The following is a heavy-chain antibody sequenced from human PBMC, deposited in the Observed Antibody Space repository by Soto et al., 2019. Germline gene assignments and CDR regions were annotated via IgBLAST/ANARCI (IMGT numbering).Heavy chain of an antibody. V-gene: IGHV3-64D*08. Sequence: GGSLRLSCSASGFTFSSYAMHWVRQAPGKGLEYVSAISSNGGSTYYADSVKGRFTISRDNSKNTLYLQMSSLRAEDTAVYYCVKVYSRSSGWYVSDYWGQGTLVTVSS. CDR2: ISSNGGST. J-gene: IGHJ4*02. CDR3: VKVYSRSSGWYVSDY. D-gene: IGHD6-19*01. CDR1: GFTFSSYA.